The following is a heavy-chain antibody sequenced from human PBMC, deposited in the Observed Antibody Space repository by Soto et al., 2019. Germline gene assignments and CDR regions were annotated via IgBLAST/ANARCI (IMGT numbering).Heavy chain of an antibody. CDR1: GGSISSGAYP. CDR3: AREVLYYDSSGYSWDDAFDI. CDR2: IYQSGST. D-gene: IGHD3-22*01. J-gene: IGHJ3*02. V-gene: IGHV4-30-2*01. Sequence: SETLSLTCAVSGGSISSGAYPWSWIRQPPGKGLKWIGFIYQSGSTYYNPSLKSRVTISVDRSKNQFSLKLSSVTAADTAVYYCAREVLYYDSSGYSWDDAFDIWGQGTMVTVSS.